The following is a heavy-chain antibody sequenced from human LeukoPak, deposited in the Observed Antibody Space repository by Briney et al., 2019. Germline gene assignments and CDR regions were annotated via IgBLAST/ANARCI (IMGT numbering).Heavy chain of an antibody. V-gene: IGHV1-2*02. CDR1: GYIFTGHY. CDR2: INPNSGDT. Sequence: ASVKVSCTASGYIFTGHYIHWVRQAPGQGLEWMGWINPNSGDTNYAQKFQGRVTLTRDASISTAYMELSGLTSDDTAVYSCARGVHFTSSRGFDHWGQGTLVTVSS. D-gene: IGHD6-19*01. J-gene: IGHJ5*02. CDR3: ARGVHFTSSRGFDH.